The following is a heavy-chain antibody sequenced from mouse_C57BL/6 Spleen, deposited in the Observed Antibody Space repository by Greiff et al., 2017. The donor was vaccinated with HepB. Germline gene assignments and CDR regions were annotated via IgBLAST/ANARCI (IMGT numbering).Heavy chain of an antibody. Sequence: EVKLVESGAELVKPGASVKLSCTASGFNIKDYYMHWVKQRTEQGLEWIGRIDPEDGETKYAPKFQGKATITADTSSNTAYLQLSSLTSEDTAVYYCARITTVVASYWYFDVWGTGTTVTVSS. V-gene: IGHV14-2*01. CDR1: GFNIKDYY. CDR3: ARITTVVASYWYFDV. J-gene: IGHJ1*03. CDR2: IDPEDGET. D-gene: IGHD1-1*01.